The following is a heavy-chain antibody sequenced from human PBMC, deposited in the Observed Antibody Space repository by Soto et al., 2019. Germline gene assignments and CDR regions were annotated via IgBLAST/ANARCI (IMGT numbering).Heavy chain of an antibody. CDR2: IWYDGSNK. J-gene: IGHJ4*02. D-gene: IGHD5-18*01. CDR1: GFAFSSYG. V-gene: IGHV3-33*01. CDR3: ARVRGYSYGWLDY. Sequence: PGESLRLSCAASGFAFSSYGMHWVRQAPGKGLEWVAVIWYDGSNKYYADSVKGRFTISRDNSKNTLYLQMNSLRAEDTAVYYCARVRGYSYGWLDYWGQGTLVTVSS.